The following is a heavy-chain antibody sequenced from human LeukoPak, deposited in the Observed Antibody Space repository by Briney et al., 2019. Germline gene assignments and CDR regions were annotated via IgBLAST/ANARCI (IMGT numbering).Heavy chain of an antibody. CDR3: VSRGCSGTSCYVGSLYYFDY. V-gene: IGHV3-7*03. Sequence: GGSLRLSCAASGLSFSRYWLTWGRQAPGKGLEWVANIKEDGSEKNYVDSVKGRFIISRDNTKNSLYLQMTSLRDEDTAVYHCVSRGCSGTSCYVGSLYYFDYWGQGTLVTVSS. CDR1: GLSFSRYW. CDR2: IKEDGSEK. J-gene: IGHJ4*02. D-gene: IGHD2-2*01.